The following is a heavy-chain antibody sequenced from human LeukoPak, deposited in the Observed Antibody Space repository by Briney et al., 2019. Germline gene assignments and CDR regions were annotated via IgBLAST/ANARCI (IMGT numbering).Heavy chain of an antibody. Sequence: ASVKVSCKASGYTFTTYGISWVRQAPGQGLEWMGWITTYNGNTNYAQKVQGRVTMTRDTSTSTAYMELRSLRSDDTAVYYCARDKYYYGSGSYSGYYMDVWGKGTTVIVSS. V-gene: IGHV1-18*01. CDR2: ITTYNGNT. D-gene: IGHD3-10*01. CDR1: GYTFTTYG. J-gene: IGHJ6*03. CDR3: ARDKYYYGSGSYSGYYMDV.